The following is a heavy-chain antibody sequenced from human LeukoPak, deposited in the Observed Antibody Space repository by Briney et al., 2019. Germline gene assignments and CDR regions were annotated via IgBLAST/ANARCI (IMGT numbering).Heavy chain of an antibody. J-gene: IGHJ4*02. CDR3: AREPLPYCSGGSCYESAIDY. Sequence: PSETLSLTCTVSGGSISSYYWSWIRQPAGKGLEWIGRIYTSGSTNYNPSLKSRVTMSVDTSKSQFSLKLSSVTAADTAVYYCAREPLPYCSGGSCYESAIDYWGQGTLVTVSS. V-gene: IGHV4-4*07. CDR2: IYTSGST. CDR1: GGSISSYY. D-gene: IGHD2-15*01.